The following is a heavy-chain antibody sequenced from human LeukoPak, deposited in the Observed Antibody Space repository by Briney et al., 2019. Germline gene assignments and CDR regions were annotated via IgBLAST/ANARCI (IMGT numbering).Heavy chain of an antibody. Sequence: PGGSLRLSCAASGFTFSTYWMHWVRQAPGKGLVWVSRTNTDGSSTSYADSVKGRFTISRDNAKNTLYLQMNILRAEDTAVYYCARDVHCASTSCYPFDNWGQGTLVTVSS. CDR3: ARDVHCASTSCYPFDN. J-gene: IGHJ4*02. CDR1: GFTFSTYW. D-gene: IGHD2-2*01. CDR2: TNTDGSST. V-gene: IGHV3-74*01.